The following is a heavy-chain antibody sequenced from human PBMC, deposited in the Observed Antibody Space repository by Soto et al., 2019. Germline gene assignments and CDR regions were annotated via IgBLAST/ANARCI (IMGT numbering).Heavy chain of an antibody. CDR2: IYYSGST. D-gene: IGHD6-19*01. J-gene: IGHJ5*02. CDR1: GGSISSYY. V-gene: IGHV4-59*01. CDR3: ARERVIAVAGTKGWFDP. Sequence: PSETLSLTCTVSGGSISSYYWSWIRQPPGKGLEWIGYIYYSGSTNYNPSLKSRVTISVDTSKNQFSLKLSSVTAADTAAYYCARERVIAVAGTKGWFDPWGQGTLVTVS.